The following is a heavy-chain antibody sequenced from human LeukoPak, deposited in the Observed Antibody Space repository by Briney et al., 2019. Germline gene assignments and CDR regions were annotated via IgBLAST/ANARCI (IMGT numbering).Heavy chain of an antibody. V-gene: IGHV3-15*01. Sequence: PGGSLRLSCAASGFTFRDAWMTWVRQAPGKGLEWVGRIRIKTDGGTTDYAVSVQGRFTISRDDSKNTLYLQMSSLKTEDTAVYYCARGYSGYAHYFDYWGQGTLVTVSS. J-gene: IGHJ4*02. CDR3: ARGYSGYAHYFDY. CDR1: GFTFRDAW. CDR2: IRIKTDGGTT. D-gene: IGHD5-12*01.